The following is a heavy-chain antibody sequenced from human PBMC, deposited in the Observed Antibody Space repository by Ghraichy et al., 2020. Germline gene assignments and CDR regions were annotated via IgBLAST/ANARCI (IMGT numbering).Heavy chain of an antibody. CDR1: GFTFSSYA. CDR3: AKAPSIAARRRLDY. J-gene: IGHJ4*02. Sequence: GGSLRLSCAASGFTFSSYAMSWVRQAPGKGLEWVSALSGSGGSTYYADTVKGRFTISRDNSKNTLYLQMNSLRAEDTAVYYCAKAPSIAARRRLDYWGQGTLVTVSS. D-gene: IGHD6-6*01. V-gene: IGHV3-23*01. CDR2: LSGSGGST.